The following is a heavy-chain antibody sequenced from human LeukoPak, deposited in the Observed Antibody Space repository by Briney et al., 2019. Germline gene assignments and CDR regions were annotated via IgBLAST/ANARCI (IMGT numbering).Heavy chain of an antibody. D-gene: IGHD3-3*01. J-gene: IGHJ4*02. CDR2: INSDASRT. CDR3: ASGRSGDFWSGSPSY. CDR1: GFTFRNYW. V-gene: IGHV3-74*01. Sequence: SGGSLRLSCGASGFTFRNYWMNWVRQVPGKGLVWVSRINSDASRTTYADSVKGRFHISRDNAKNTLYLQMNSLTAEDTAVYYCASGRSGDFWSGSPSYWGQGTLVTVSS.